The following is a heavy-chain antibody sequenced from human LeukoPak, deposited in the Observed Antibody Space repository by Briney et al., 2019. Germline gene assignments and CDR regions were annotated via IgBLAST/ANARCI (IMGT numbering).Heavy chain of an antibody. J-gene: IGHJ4*02. D-gene: IGHD3-3*01. CDR1: GGTFSSYA. CDR2: IIPIFGTA. CDR3: ARGEFTIFGVVPTSFDY. Sequence: SVKVSCKASGGTFSSYAISWVRQAPGQGLERMGGIIPIFGTANYAQKFQGRVTITADESTSTAYMELSSLRSEDTAVYYCARGEFTIFGVVPTSFDYWGQGTLVTVSS. V-gene: IGHV1-69*13.